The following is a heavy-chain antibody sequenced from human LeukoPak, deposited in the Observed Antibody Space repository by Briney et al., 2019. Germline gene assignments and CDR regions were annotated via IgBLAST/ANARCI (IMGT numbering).Heavy chain of an antibody. CDR2: IWYDGSNK. CDR1: GFTFSSYG. V-gene: IGHV3-33*01. Sequence: GGSLRLSCAASGFTFSSYGMHWVRQATGKGLEWVAVIWYDGSNKYYADSVKGRFTISRDNSKNTLYLQMNSLRAEDTAVYYCARDHYDIVTGYYYGMDVWGQGTTVTVSS. D-gene: IGHD3-9*01. CDR3: ARDHYDIVTGYYYGMDV. J-gene: IGHJ6*02.